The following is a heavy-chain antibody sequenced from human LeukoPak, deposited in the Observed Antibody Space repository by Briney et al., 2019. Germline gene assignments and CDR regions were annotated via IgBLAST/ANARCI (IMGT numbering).Heavy chain of an antibody. CDR3: AKPLWRDFLWFGEGYYFGY. Sequence: PGGSLRLTCAASGFPFSNYAMSWVSQAPGKGLESVTVISGDGGSTYYADSVMGRFTISRDNSNNTLYLLMNSLRAEDTAVYYWAKPLWRDFLWFGEGYYFGYWGQGNLVTVSS. D-gene: IGHD3-10*01. CDR2: ISGDGGST. CDR1: GFPFSNYA. J-gene: IGHJ4*02. V-gene: IGHV3-23*01.